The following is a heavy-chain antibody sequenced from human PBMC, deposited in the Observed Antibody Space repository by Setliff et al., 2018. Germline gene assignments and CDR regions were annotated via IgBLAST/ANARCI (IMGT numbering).Heavy chain of an antibody. D-gene: IGHD3-16*01. CDR3: ARGAVNWAAFNI. J-gene: IGHJ3*02. Sequence: GASVKVSCKASGYIFAGYYMHWVRQTPGQGLEWMGWINPISGGANYAQKFQGRVTITADESTRTVNMELRSLKSEDTALYYCARGAVNWAAFNIWGQGTLVTVSS. CDR1: GYIFAGYY. CDR2: INPISGGA. V-gene: IGHV1-2*02.